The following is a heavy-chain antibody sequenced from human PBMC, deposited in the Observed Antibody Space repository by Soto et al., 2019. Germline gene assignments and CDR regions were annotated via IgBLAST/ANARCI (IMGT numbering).Heavy chain of an antibody. CDR1: GYTFTGYY. CDR2: INPNSGGT. Sequence: QVQLVQSGAEVKKPGASVKVSCKASGYTFTGYYMHWVRQAPGQGLEWMGWINPNSGGTNYAQKFQGCVTMTRDTSISTAYMELSRLRSDDTAVYYCAREGGVRYCSGGSCYSFYYYYGMDVWGQGTTVTVSS. J-gene: IGHJ6*02. D-gene: IGHD2-15*01. V-gene: IGHV1-2*04. CDR3: AREGGVRYCSGGSCYSFYYYYGMDV.